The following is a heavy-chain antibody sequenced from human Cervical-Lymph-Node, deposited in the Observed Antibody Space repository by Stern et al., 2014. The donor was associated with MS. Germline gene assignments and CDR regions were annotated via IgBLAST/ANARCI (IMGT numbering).Heavy chain of an antibody. CDR1: GYTFSTYG. CDR3: ARDPGGYFHGMDV. D-gene: IGHD3-10*01. J-gene: IGHJ6*02. V-gene: IGHV1-18*01. Sequence: QDQLVQSGAEVKKPGASVKVSCKTSGYTFSTYGITWVRQAPGQGPEWMGWISGHNGNTNFAERFQGRLTMTTDPSTRTAYMELRSLRYDDTAVYFCARDPGGYFHGMDVWGQGTTVTVSS. CDR2: ISGHNGNT.